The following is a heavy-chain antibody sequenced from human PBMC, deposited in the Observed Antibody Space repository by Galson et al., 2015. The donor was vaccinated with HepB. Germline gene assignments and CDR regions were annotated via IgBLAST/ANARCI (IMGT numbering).Heavy chain of an antibody. CDR1: GFTFSSYD. V-gene: IGHV3-23*01. CDR2: ISDSGGST. CDR3: AKGGGSGYYYWYFDL. J-gene: IGHJ2*01. D-gene: IGHD3-3*01. Sequence: SLRLSCAVSGFTFSSYDMSWVRQALGKGLEWVSTISDSGGSTDYADSVKGRFTISRDNSKNTLYLQMNSQRAEDTAVYYCAKGGGSGYYYWYFDLWGRGTLVTVSS.